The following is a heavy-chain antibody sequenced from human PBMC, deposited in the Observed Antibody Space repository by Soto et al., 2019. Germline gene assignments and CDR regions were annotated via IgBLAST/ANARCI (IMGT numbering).Heavy chain of an antibody. V-gene: IGHV3-30*18. CDR2: VTHDGSIE. J-gene: IGHJ6*02. CDR1: GFTFGNYG. D-gene: IGHD6-19*01. CDR3: AKASPPIAVAGARCFAMDV. Sequence: GGSLRLSCTGSGFTFGNYGLHWGRRAPGKGLEWVAFVTHDGSIEYYADSVKGRFTISRDNSKKTLYLQMNSLGGEDSAVYYCAKASPPIAVAGARCFAMDVWGQGNTVTVS.